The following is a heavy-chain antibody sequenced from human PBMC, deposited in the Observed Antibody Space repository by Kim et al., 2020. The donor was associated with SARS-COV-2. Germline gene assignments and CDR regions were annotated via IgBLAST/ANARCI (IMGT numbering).Heavy chain of an antibody. CDR1: GGSISSSSYY. CDR3: ATTNLDY. Sequence: SETLSLTCTVSGGSISSSSYYWGWIRQPPGKGLEWIGSIYYSGSTYYNPSLKSRVTISVDTSKNQFSLKLSSVTAADTAVYYCATTNLDYWGQGTLVTVSS. J-gene: IGHJ4*02. CDR2: IYYSGST. V-gene: IGHV4-39*01.